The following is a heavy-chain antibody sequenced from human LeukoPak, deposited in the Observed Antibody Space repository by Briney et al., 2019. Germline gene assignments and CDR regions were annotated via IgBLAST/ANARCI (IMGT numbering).Heavy chain of an antibody. J-gene: IGHJ4*02. CDR1: GCSLSELS. CDR3: ATYQYIWKYFDY. Sequence: ASVKVSCKVSGCSLSELSMHWVRQAPGKGLEWLGGFDPEDGETIYAQKFQGRVILTEDTYTDITYMELRSLRPEDTAVYYCATYQYIWKYFDYWGQGTLLTVSS. V-gene: IGHV1-24*01. CDR2: FDPEDGET. D-gene: IGHD1-1*01.